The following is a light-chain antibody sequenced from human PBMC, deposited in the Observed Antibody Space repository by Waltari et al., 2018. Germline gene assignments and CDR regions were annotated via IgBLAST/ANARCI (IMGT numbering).Light chain of an antibody. CDR1: QSISSY. J-gene: IGKJ1*01. CDR2: AAS. V-gene: IGKV1-39*01. Sequence: DIQMTQSPSSLSASVGDRVTITCRASQSISSYLNWYQQKPGKAPKLLIYAASSLQSGVPSRFSSSRAGTDFTLTISSLQPEDFATYYGQQSYSTPTFGQGTKVEIK. CDR3: QQSYSTPT.